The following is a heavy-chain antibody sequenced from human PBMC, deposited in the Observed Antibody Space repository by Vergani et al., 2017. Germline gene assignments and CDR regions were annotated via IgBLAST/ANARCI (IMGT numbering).Heavy chain of an antibody. V-gene: IGHV4-34*01. CDR2: IKHSGST. CDR1: GGSFSGYY. Sequence: QVQLQQWGAGLLKPSETLSLTCAVYGGSFSGYYWSWIRQPPGKGLEWIGEIKHSGSTNYNPSLKSRVTIAVDTSKNQFSLKRSSVTAADTAVYSCARRRGVRYFEPIGWFDPWGQGSLVTVSS. J-gene: IGHJ5*02. CDR3: ARRRGVRYFEPIGWFDP. D-gene: IGHD3-9*01.